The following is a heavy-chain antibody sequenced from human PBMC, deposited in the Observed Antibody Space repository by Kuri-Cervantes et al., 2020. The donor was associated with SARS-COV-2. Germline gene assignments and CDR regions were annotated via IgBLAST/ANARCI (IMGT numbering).Heavy chain of an antibody. CDR2: IYHSGST. J-gene: IGHJ4*02. CDR3: ASGGGVVVPAEEAWFDY. CDR1: GYSISSGYY. D-gene: IGHD2-2*01. Sequence: SETLSLTCTVSGYSISSGYYRGWIRQPPGKGLEWIGSIYHSGSTYYNPSLKSRVTISVDTSKNQFSLKLSSVTAADTAVYYCASGGGVVVPAEEAWFDYWGQGTLVTVSS. V-gene: IGHV4-38-2*02.